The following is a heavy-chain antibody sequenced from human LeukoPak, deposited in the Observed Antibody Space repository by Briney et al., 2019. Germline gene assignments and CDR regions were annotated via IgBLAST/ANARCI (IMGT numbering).Heavy chain of an antibody. J-gene: IGHJ3*02. D-gene: IGHD2/OR15-2a*01. CDR1: GYTFTGYY. CDR2: INPNSGGT. Sequence: ASVKVSCKASGYTFTGYYMHWVRQAPGQGLEWMGRINPNSGGTNYAQKFQGRVTMTRDTSISTAYMELSRLRSDDTAVYYCARDFSRTDAFDIWGQGTIVTISS. CDR3: ARDFSRTDAFDI. V-gene: IGHV1-2*06.